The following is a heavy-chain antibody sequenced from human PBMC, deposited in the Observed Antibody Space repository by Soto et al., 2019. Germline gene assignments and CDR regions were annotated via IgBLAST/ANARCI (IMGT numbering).Heavy chain of an antibody. CDR2: ISSSSSTI. CDR1: GFTFSSYS. Sequence: EVQLVESGGGLVQPGGSLRLSCAASGFTFSSYSMNWVRQAPGKGLEWVSHISSSSSTIYYADSVKGRFTISRDNAKNSLYLQMNSLRAEDTAVYYCARHPERIAEIGWFDPWGQGTLVTVSS. J-gene: IGHJ5*02. V-gene: IGHV3-48*01. D-gene: IGHD6-13*01. CDR3: ARHPERIAEIGWFDP.